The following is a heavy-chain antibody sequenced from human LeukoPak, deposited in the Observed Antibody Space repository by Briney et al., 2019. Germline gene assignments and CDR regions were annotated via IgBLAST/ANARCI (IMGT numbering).Heavy chain of an antibody. J-gene: IGHJ4*02. CDR1: GFTFSAYW. CDR2: INNDGTAT. D-gene: IGHD1-1*01. V-gene: IGHV3-74*01. Sequence: GPLRLSCAASGFTFSAYWMHWVRQVPGKGLVWVSRINNDGTATFFADSVKGRFTISRDNAKNTLYLQMDSLRAEDTAMYYCAREILEPGKTHEYWGQGTLVTVSS. CDR3: AREILEPGKTHEY.